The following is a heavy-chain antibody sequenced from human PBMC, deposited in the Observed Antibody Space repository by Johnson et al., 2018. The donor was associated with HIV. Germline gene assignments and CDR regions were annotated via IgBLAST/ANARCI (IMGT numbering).Heavy chain of an antibody. D-gene: IGHD3-10*01. CDR2: TTSDGTTT. CDR1: GLIFSRSW. J-gene: IGHJ3*02. V-gene: IGHV3-74*01. CDR3: ARGRIYGAFAFDI. Sequence: VQLVESGGGLVQPGGSLRLSCAASGLIFSRSWMHWVRQAPGKGLVWVSRTTSDGTTTNYADSVKGRFTISRDNAKNSLYLQMNSLRAEDTAVYYCARGRIYGAFAFDIWGQGTLVTVSS.